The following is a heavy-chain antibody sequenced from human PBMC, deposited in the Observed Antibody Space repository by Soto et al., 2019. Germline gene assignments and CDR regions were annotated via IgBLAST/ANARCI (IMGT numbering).Heavy chain of an antibody. J-gene: IGHJ4*02. CDR2: IFSGGST. CDR1: GFTVSSNY. Sequence: EVQLVESGGGLIQPGGSLRLSCAASGFTVSSNYMTWVRQAPGKGLEWVSFIFSGGSTDYSDSVKGRFTISRDNSKNTLYLQMNSLRAKDTAVYYCARDQGPTTYWGQGTLVTVSS. CDR3: ARDQGPTTY. V-gene: IGHV3-53*01. D-gene: IGHD5-12*01.